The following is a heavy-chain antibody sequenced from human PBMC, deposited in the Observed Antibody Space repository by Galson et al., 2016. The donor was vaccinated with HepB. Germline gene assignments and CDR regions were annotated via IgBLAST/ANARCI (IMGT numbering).Heavy chain of an antibody. CDR3: ARGLAAAWESLAY. Sequence: SLRLSCAASGFTVSSSYMSWVRQAPGKGLEWVSVIYSGGSTYYADSVKGRFTISRDNSKNTLYLQMNSLKAEDTAVYYCARGLAAAWESLAYWGQGTLVIVSS. J-gene: IGHJ4*02. CDR2: IYSGGST. D-gene: IGHD1-26*01. V-gene: IGHV3-53*01. CDR1: GFTVSSSY.